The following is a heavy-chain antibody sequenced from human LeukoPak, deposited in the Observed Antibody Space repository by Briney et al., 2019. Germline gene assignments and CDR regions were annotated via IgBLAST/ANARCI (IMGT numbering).Heavy chain of an antibody. V-gene: IGHV1-18*01. D-gene: IGHD1-26*01. J-gene: IGHJ4*02. CDR3: ARDYYSGSYYGDY. CDR1: GYTFTNYG. Sequence: GASVKLSCKASGYTFTNYGITWVRQAPGQGLKWMGWISAYNGNINYAQNLQGRVTMTTDTSTSTAYMELRSLRSDDTAVYYCARDYYSGSYYGDYWGQGTLVTVSS. CDR2: ISAYNGNI.